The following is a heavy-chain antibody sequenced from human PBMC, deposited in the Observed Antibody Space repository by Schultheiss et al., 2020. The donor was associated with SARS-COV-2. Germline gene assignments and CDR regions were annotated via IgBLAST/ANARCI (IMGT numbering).Heavy chain of an antibody. V-gene: IGHV4-39*07. J-gene: IGHJ4*02. CDR3: ARTGTTKIDY. CDR1: GGSVSSGSYY. D-gene: IGHD1-7*01. CDR2: INRSGST. Sequence: SETLSLTCTVSGGSVSSGSYYWSWIRQPPGKGLEWIGEINRSGSTNYNPSLKSRVTISVDTSKNQFSLKLSSVTAADTAVYYCARTGTTKIDYWGQGTLVTVSS.